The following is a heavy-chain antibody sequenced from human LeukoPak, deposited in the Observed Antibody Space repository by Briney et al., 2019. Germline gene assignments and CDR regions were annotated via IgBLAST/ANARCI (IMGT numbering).Heavy chain of an antibody. V-gene: IGHV5-51*01. Sequence: GESLKISCKGSGLSFTDYWIGWVRQMPGKGLEWMGIIYPGDSDTRYSPSFQGQVTISADKSIGTAYLQWSSLKASDTAMYYCAIRYSGSYNDYWGQGTLVTVSS. CDR1: GLSFTDYW. J-gene: IGHJ4*02. CDR3: AIRYSGSYNDY. D-gene: IGHD1-26*01. CDR2: IYPGDSDT.